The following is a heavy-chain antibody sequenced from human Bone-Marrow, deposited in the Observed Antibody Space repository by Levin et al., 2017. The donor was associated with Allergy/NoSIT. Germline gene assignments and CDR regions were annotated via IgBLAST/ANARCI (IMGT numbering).Heavy chain of an antibody. D-gene: IGHD6-6*01. CDR2: ISSSSSTI. J-gene: IGHJ6*02. Sequence: GGSLRLSCAASGFTFSSYSMNWVRQAPGKGLEWVSYISSSSSTIYYADSVKGRFTISRDNAKNSLYLQMNSLRDEDTAVYYCARDPKAARPYYYYGMDVWGQGTTVTVSS. V-gene: IGHV3-48*02. CDR1: GFTFSSYS. CDR3: ARDPKAARPYYYYGMDV.